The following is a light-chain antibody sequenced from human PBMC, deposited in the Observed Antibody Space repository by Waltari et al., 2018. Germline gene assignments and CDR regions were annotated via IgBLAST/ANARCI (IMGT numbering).Light chain of an antibody. CDR3: QQYDNLPPQLT. V-gene: IGKV1-33*01. J-gene: IGKJ4*01. Sequence: DIQMTQSPSSLSASVGYRVTITCQASQDISNYLNWYQQKPGKAPKLLIYDASNLETGVPSRFSGSGSGTDFTFTISSLQPEDIATYYCQQYDNLPPQLTFGGGTKVEIK. CDR1: QDISNY. CDR2: DAS.